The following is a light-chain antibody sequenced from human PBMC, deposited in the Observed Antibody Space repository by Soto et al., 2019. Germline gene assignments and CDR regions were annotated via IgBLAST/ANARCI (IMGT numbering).Light chain of an antibody. Sequence: QSALTQPASVSGSPGQSIAISCTGTSTDVGGYNYVSWYQQHPGKAPKLMIYEVSNRPSGVSNRFSDAKSGNTASLTISGLQAEDEADYYCSSYTSDSTLVFGGGTKVTVL. CDR3: SSYTSDSTLV. J-gene: IGLJ3*02. CDR1: STDVGGYNY. V-gene: IGLV2-14*01. CDR2: EVS.